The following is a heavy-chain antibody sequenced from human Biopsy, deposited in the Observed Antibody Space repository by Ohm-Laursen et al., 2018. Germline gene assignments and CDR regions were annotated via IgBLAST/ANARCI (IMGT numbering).Heavy chain of an antibody. CDR2: VYYTGST. J-gene: IGHJ2*01. Sequence: PSQTLSLTCTVSGDSISSYYWSGIRQPLGKGLQWIGDVYYTGSTDYNPSLQSRVTILADTSKNHFSLMLRSLTPADTAIYYCARDRGYSADRCVPGYLDLWGQGTLVTVSS. D-gene: IGHD2-15*01. CDR3: ARDRGYSADRCVPGYLDL. V-gene: IGHV4-59*01. CDR1: GDSISSYY.